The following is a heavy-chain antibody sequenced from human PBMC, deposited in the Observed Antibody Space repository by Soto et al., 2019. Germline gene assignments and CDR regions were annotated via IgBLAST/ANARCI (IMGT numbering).Heavy chain of an antibody. V-gene: IGHV4-30-4*01. CDR3: ARLSGYDPAGAAAT. D-gene: IGHD5-12*01. CDR1: GASVSSAEHY. CDR2: TYYSGGS. Sequence: QVQLQESGPGLVKASQTLSLTCTLSGASVSSAEHYWSWIRQPPGKGLEWIGYTYYSGGSYYKASPQRRASIAADTSQTQSPLKPTSVTAADAAVYCCARLSGYDPAGAAATWGPGILV. J-gene: IGHJ4*02.